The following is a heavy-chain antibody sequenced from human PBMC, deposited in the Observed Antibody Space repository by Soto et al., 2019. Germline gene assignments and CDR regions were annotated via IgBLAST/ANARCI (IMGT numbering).Heavy chain of an antibody. V-gene: IGHV4-31*03. D-gene: IGHD4-17*01. Sequence: SETLSLTCTVSGGSISSGGYYWSWIRQHPGKGLEWIGEINHSGSTNYNPSLKSRVTISVDTSKNQFSLKLSSVTAADTAVYYCARVSFRRLRSVGVAGWFDPWGQGTLVTVSS. CDR1: GGSISSGGYY. CDR3: ARVSFRRLRSVGVAGWFDP. J-gene: IGHJ5*02. CDR2: INHSGST.